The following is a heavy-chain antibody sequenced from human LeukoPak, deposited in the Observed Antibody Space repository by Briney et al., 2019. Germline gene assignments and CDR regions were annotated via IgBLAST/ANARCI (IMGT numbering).Heavy chain of an antibody. J-gene: IGHJ4*02. D-gene: IGHD3-10*01. CDR3: ASSRITYYYGSGSLAY. V-gene: IGHV1-18*01. CDR1: GYTFTSYG. Sequence: ASVKASCKASGYTFTSYGISWVRQAPGQGLEWMGWISAYNGNTNYAQKLQGRVTMTTDTSTSTAYMELRSLRSDDTAVYYCASSRITYYYGSGSLAYWGQGTLVTVSS. CDR2: ISAYNGNT.